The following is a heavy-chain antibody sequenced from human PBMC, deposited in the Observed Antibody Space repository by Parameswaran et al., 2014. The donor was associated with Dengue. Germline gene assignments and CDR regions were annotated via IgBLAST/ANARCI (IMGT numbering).Heavy chain of an antibody. J-gene: IGHJ3*02. D-gene: IGHD3-22*01. Sequence: VRQAPGKGLEWVGFIRSKAYGGTTEYAASVKGRFTISRDDSKSIAYLQMNSLKTEDTAVYYCTRAYYYDSSGYYQLVDAFDIWGQGTMVTVSS. V-gene: IGHV3-49*02. CDR3: TRAYYYDSSGYYQLVDAFDI. CDR2: IRSKAYGGTT.